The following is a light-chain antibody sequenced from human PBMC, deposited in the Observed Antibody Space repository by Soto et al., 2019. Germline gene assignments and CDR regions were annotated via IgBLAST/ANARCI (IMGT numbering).Light chain of an antibody. CDR1: QSVSSN. CDR3: PQYNSWMWT. V-gene: IGKV3-15*01. J-gene: IGKJ1*01. Sequence: EIVMTQSPATLSVSPGERATLSCRASQSVSSNLAWYQQKPGQAPRLLIYGASSRETGIPARFSGSGAGTECTRIISSLQSEDSEVDYCPQYNSWMWTFGQGTKVDIK. CDR2: GAS.